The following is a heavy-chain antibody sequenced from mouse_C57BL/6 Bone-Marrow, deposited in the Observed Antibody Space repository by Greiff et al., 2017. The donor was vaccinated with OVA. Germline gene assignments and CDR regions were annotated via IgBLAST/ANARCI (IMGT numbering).Heavy chain of an antibody. CDR3: ARGPFYYGNLTGAMDY. D-gene: IGHD2-1*01. CDR1: GYTFTDYY. J-gene: IGHJ4*01. V-gene: IGHV1-26*01. Sequence: VQLQQSGPELVKPGASVKISCKASGYTFTDYYMNWVKQSHGKSIEWIGDINPNNGGTSYNQKFKGKATLTVDKSSSTAYMELRSLTSEDSAVYYCARGPFYYGNLTGAMDYWGQGTSVTVSS. CDR2: INPNNGGT.